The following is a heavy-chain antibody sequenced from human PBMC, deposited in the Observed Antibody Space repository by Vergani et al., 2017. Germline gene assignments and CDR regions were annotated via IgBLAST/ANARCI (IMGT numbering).Heavy chain of an antibody. CDR2: IGWNSSSI. D-gene: IGHD3-16*01. CDR3: AKXLGTASGGGGFDP. V-gene: IGHV3-9*02. CDR1: GFTSAGYA. J-gene: IGHJ5*02. Sequence: EVQLEESGGGLVLPGRSLRLSCVASGFTSAGYAMHWVRQAPGKGLEWVPGIGWNSSSIGYADSVKGRFTISRDNAKNSLYLQMNILRAEDTALYYCAKXLGTASGGGGFDPWGQGTLITVSS.